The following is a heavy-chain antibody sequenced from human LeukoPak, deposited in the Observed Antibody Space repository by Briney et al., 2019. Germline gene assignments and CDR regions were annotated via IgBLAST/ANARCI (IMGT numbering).Heavy chain of an antibody. D-gene: IGHD3-3*01. Sequence: GGSLRLSCAASGFTVSSNYMSWVRQAPGKGLEWVSVIYSGGSTYYADSVKGRFTISRDNAKNSLYLQMNSLRAEDTAVYYCARCPPNYDFWSGSTSGSYYCYYMDVWGKGTTVTVSS. J-gene: IGHJ6*03. CDR1: GFTVSSNY. V-gene: IGHV3-53*01. CDR3: ARCPPNYDFWSGSTSGSYYCYYMDV. CDR2: IYSGGST.